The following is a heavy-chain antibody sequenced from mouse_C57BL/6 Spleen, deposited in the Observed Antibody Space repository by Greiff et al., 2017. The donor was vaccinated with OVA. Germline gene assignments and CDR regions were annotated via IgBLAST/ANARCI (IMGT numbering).Heavy chain of an antibody. CDR3: ARFSYPFAD. D-gene: IGHD2-12*01. CDR1: GYTFTSYW. CDR2: IDPSDSYT. J-gene: IGHJ3*01. V-gene: IGHV1-69*01. Sequence: QVQLQQPGAELVMPGASVKLSCKASGYTFTSYWMHWVKQRPGQGLEWIGEIDPSDSYTNYNQKFKGKSTLTVDKSSSTAYMQLSSLTSEDSAVYYCARFSYPFADWGQGTLVTVSA.